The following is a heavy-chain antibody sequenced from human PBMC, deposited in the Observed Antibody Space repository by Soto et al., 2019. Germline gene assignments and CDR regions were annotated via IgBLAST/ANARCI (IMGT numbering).Heavy chain of an antibody. D-gene: IGHD3-10*01. CDR1: GFTFSSYG. V-gene: IGHV3-30*18. Sequence: QVQLVESGGGVVQPGRSLRLSCAASGFTFSSYGMHWVRQAPGKGLEWVAVISYDGSNTYYADSVKGRFTISRDNSKNTLYLPINSRRDEGTALYYCAKPLNSGSYYRGRYYYYGMDVWGQGTTVTVSS. CDR3: AKPLNSGSYYRGRYYYYGMDV. J-gene: IGHJ6*02. CDR2: ISYDGSNT.